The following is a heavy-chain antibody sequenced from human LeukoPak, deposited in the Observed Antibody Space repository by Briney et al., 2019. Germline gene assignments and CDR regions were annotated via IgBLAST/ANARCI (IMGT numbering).Heavy chain of an antibody. Sequence: PSETLSLTCTVSGGAITNYYWNWIRQPPGKGLEWIGSIYYSGSTYYNPSLKSRVTISVDTSKNQFSLKLSSVTAADTAVYYCARHSGGSYYVDYWGQGTLVTVSS. J-gene: IGHJ4*02. CDR2: IYYSGST. CDR3: ARHSGGSYYVDY. D-gene: IGHD1-26*01. CDR1: GGAITNYY. V-gene: IGHV4-39*01.